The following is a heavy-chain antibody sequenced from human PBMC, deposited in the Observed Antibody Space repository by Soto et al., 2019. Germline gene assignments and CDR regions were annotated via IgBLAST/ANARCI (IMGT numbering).Heavy chain of an antibody. D-gene: IGHD1-1*01. Sequence: PSETLSLTCTVSGGSISTGGYYWSWIRQHPGKGLEWIGYIYYSGSPSYNLSLKGRLTISVDTSKNQFSLKLSSVTAADTAVYYCASTRDYFDYWGQGILVTVSS. CDR1: GGSISTGGYY. CDR2: IYYSGSP. V-gene: IGHV4-31*03. CDR3: ASTRDYFDY. J-gene: IGHJ4*02.